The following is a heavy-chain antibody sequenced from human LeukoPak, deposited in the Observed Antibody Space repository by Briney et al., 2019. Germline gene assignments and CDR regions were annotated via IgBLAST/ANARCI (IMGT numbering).Heavy chain of an antibody. V-gene: IGHV3-7*01. Sequence: GGSLRLPCAASGFIFSSFWMSWVRQAPGKGLEWVANIKQEGSEKYYVGSVKGRFTISRDDARNSLYLQMNSLRAEDTAVYFCARGFELDYWGQGTLVTVSS. J-gene: IGHJ4*02. CDR1: GFIFSSFW. CDR3: ARGFELDY. CDR2: IKQEGSEK.